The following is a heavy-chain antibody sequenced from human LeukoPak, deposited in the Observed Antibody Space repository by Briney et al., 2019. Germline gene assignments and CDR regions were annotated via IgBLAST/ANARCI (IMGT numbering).Heavy chain of an antibody. V-gene: IGHV3-21*01. J-gene: IGHJ4*02. CDR1: GFIFRTYS. D-gene: IGHD3-9*01. Sequence: GGSLRLSCAASGFIFRTYSMNWVRQAPGKGLEWVSSISSSSGYIYYADSVKGRVTISRDNAKNSLYLQMSSLRAEDTAVYYCARGYYDTLTGPDYWGQGTLVTVSS. CDR3: ARGYYDTLTGPDY. CDR2: ISSSSGYI.